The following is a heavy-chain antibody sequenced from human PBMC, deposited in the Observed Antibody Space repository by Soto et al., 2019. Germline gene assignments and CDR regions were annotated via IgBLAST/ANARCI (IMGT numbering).Heavy chain of an antibody. CDR2: TSYDGSNK. CDR1: GFTFSSYG. Sequence: VQLVESGGGVVQPGRSLRLSCAASGFTFSSYGMHWVRQAPGKGLEWVAVTSYDGSNKYYADSVKGRFTISRDNSKSSLYLQMNSLRAEATAVYYCATRGFTGQFDYWGQGTLVTVSP. V-gene: IGHV3-30*03. J-gene: IGHJ4*02. CDR3: ATRGFTGQFDY. D-gene: IGHD3-16*01.